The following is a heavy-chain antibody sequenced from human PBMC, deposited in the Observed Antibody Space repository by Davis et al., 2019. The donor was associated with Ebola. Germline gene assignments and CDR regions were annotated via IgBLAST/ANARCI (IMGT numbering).Heavy chain of an antibody. Sequence: GGSLRLSCAASGFTFSSYWMIWVRQAPGKGLEWVSVIYSGGSTYYADSVKGRFTISRDNAKNSLYLQMNSLRAEDTAVYYCARGPSTGNSFSYWGQGTLATVSS. V-gene: IGHV3-66*01. CDR3: ARGPSTGNSFSY. CDR1: GFTFSSYW. CDR2: IYSGGST. J-gene: IGHJ4*02. D-gene: IGHD6-13*01.